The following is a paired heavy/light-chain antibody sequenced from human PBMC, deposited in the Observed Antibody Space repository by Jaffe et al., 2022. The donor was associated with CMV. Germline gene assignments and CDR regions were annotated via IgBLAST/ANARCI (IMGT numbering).Heavy chain of an antibody. V-gene: IGHV3-30*18. D-gene: IGHD4-4*01. J-gene: IGHJ4*02. CDR1: GFTFSSYG. Sequence: QVQLVESGGGVVQPGRSLRLSCAASGFTFSSYGIHWVRQTPDKGLDWVAFISYDGSTKYYADSVKGRFTISRDNSKNTLYLQMNSLRAEDTAVYYCAKITVTSWGFFDYWGQGTLVTVSS. CDR3: AKITVTSWGFFDY. CDR2: ISYDGSTK.
Light chain of an antibody. CDR3: QQYNKWPLT. V-gene: IGKV3-15*01. J-gene: IGKJ4*01. CDR1: QSVSSE. Sequence: EIVMTRSPATLSVSPGERATLSCRASQSVSSELAWYQQKPGQAPRLLIYGASTRATGIPARFSGSGSGTEFTLTISSLQSEDFAVYYCQQYNKWPLTFGGGTKVEI. CDR2: GAS.